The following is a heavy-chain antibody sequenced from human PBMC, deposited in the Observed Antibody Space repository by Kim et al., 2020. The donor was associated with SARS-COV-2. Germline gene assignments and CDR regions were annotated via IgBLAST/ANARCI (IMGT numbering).Heavy chain of an antibody. Sequence: GGSLRLSCAASGFTFDDYAMHWVRQAPGKGLEWVSGISWNSGSIGYADSVKGRFTISRDNAKNSLYLQMNSLRAEDTALYYCAKAYRTYYYGSGSQSAYYYYGMDVWGQGTTVTVSS. CDR2: ISWNSGSI. V-gene: IGHV3-9*01. CDR3: AKAYRTYYYGSGSQSAYYYYGMDV. J-gene: IGHJ6*02. D-gene: IGHD3-10*01. CDR1: GFTFDDYA.